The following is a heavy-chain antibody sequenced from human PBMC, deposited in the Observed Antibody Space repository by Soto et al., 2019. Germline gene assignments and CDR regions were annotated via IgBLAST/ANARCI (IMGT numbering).Heavy chain of an antibody. Sequence: EVQLVESGGGLGQPGRSLRLACAASGFTFDDYAMHWVRQAPGKGLEWVSGISWNSVTIGYADSVKGRFTISRATAKNSLYLQINSLRAEDTALYYCAKDLRYSTSSPFDYWGQGTLVTVSS. CDR1: GFTFDDYA. D-gene: IGHD6-6*01. CDR2: ISWNSVTI. J-gene: IGHJ4*02. V-gene: IGHV3-9*01. CDR3: AKDLRYSTSSPFDY.